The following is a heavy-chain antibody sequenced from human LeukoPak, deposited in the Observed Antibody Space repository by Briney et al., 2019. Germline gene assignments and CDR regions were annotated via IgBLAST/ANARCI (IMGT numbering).Heavy chain of an antibody. CDR2: INHSGST. V-gene: IGHV4-34*01. CDR3: AKVKPVVAATYYYYYGMDV. D-gene: IGHD2-15*01. J-gene: IGHJ6*02. CDR1: GGSFNGYY. Sequence: SETLSITCAVYGGSFNGYYWSWIRQPPGKGLEWIGEINHSGSTNYNPSLKSRVTISVDTSKNQFSLKLSSVTAADTAVYYCAKVKPVVAATYYYYYGMDVWGQGTTVIVSS.